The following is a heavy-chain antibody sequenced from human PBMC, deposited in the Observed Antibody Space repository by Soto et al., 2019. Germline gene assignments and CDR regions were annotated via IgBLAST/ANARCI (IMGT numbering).Heavy chain of an antibody. V-gene: IGHV3-72*01. CDR1: GFTFSDHY. Sequence: EVQLVESGGGLFKPGGSLRLSCAASGFTFSDHYMDWVRQAPGKGLAWVGRIKNKANSYITEYAASVKGRFTISRDDSKNSLDLQMNSLKTEDSAVYYCARVRLGVTTRLFDYWGQGTLVTVSS. D-gene: IGHD6-25*01. J-gene: IGHJ4*02. CDR3: ARVRLGVTTRLFDY. CDR2: IKNKANSYIT.